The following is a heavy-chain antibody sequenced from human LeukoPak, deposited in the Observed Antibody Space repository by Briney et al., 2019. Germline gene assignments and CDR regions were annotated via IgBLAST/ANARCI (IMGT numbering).Heavy chain of an antibody. CDR1: GGSISSGSYY. CDR3: ARALRISSGWYDAFDI. V-gene: IGHV4-61*02. J-gene: IGHJ3*02. D-gene: IGHD6-19*01. CDR2: IYTSGST. Sequence: SETLSLTCTVSGGSISSGSYYWSWIRQPAGKGLEWIGRIYTSGSTNYNPSLKSRVTISVDTSKNQFSLKLSSVTAADTAVYYCARALRISSGWYDAFDIWGQGTMVTVSS.